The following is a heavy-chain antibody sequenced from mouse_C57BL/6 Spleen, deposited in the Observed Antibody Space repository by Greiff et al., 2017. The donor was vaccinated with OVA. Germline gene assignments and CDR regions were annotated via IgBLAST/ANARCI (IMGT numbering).Heavy chain of an antibody. CDR1: GYSITSDY. V-gene: IGHV3-8*01. CDR3: ARCPYYGSSQYYAMDY. Sequence: EVNVVESGPGLAKPSQTLSLTCSATGYSITSDYWNWIRKFPGNKLEYMGYISYSGSTYYNPSLKSRISITRDTSKNQYYLQLNSVTTEDTATYYCARCPYYGSSQYYAMDYWGQGTSVTVSS. J-gene: IGHJ4*01. CDR2: ISYSGST. D-gene: IGHD1-1*01.